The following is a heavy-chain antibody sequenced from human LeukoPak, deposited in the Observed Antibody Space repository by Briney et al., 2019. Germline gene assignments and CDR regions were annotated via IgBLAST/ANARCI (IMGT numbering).Heavy chain of an antibody. J-gene: IGHJ3*02. V-gene: IGHV1-18*01. CDR3: AREMSTCSDGVCYRAFDI. CDR2: ISAYNGNT. D-gene: IGHD2-8*01. Sequence: ASVKVSCKASGYTFTSYGISWVRQAPGQGLEWMGWISAYNGNTNYAQKLQGRVTMTTDTSTSTAYMELRSLRSDDTDVYYCAREMSTCSDGVCYRAFDIWGQGTMVTVSS. CDR1: GYTFTSYG.